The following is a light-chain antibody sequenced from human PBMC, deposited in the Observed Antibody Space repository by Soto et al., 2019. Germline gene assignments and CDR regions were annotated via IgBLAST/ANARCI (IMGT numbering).Light chain of an antibody. Sequence: EIVLKQSVGALSLTTGERATLSCMASQSVSSNLLAWYQEKPGQAPRLLIFGASRRATGIPDRFSGSGSGTDFTLTITRLEPEELAVYYCRQYGTSLGFPVGGGTKGDIK. CDR2: GAS. V-gene: IGKV3-20*01. CDR1: QSVSSNL. J-gene: IGKJ4*01. CDR3: RQYGTSLGFP.